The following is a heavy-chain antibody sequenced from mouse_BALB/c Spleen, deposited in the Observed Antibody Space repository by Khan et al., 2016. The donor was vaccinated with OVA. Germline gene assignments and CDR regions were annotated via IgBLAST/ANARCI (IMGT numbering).Heavy chain of an antibody. CDR2: ISYSGNT. CDR1: GYSITTDYA. CDR3: ARVYEVDFAY. D-gene: IGHD1-1*01. J-gene: IGHJ2*01. V-gene: IGHV3-2*02. Sequence: VQLKESGPGLVKPSQSLSLTCTVTGYSITTDYAWNWIRQFPGNKLEWMGYISYSGNTKYNPSLKSRISITRDTSKNQFFLQLKSVTTEDTASYYCARVYEVDFAYWGQGTTLTVSS.